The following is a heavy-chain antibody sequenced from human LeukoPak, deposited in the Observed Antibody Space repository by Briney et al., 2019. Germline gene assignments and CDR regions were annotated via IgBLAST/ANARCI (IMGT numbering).Heavy chain of an antibody. CDR1: GGSISSGGYY. CDR3: ARVGRRVVVPAAISGFDY. V-gene: IGHV4-31*03. J-gene: IGHJ4*02. CDR2: INHSGST. D-gene: IGHD2-2*02. Sequence: PSQTLSLTCTVSGGSISSGGYYWSWIRQHPGKGLEWIGEINHSGSTNYSPSLKSRVTISVDTSKNQFSLKLSSVTPADTAVYYCARVGRRVVVPAAISGFDYWGQGTLVTVSS.